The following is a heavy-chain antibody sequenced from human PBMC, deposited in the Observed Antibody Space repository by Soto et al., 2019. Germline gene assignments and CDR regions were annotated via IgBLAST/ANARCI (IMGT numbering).Heavy chain of an antibody. CDR1: GFTFSSYG. J-gene: IGHJ4*01. Sequence: PGGSLRLSCAASGFTFSSYGMHGVRQAPGKGLEWVAVIWYDGSNKCYADSVKGRFTISRDNSKSTLYLQMNSLRAEDTAVYYCARFASGTYYYDSSGYYPDYWGQGTLVTVSS. CDR3: ARFASGTYYYDSSGYYPDY. CDR2: IWYDGSNK. D-gene: IGHD3-22*01. V-gene: IGHV3-33*01.